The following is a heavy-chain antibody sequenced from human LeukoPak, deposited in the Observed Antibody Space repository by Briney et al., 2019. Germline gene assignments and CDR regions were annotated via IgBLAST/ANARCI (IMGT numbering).Heavy chain of an antibody. Sequence: GGPLRLSCAASGFTVSSNYMSWVRQAPGKGLEWVSVIYSGGSTYYADSVKGRFTISRDNSKNTLYLQMNSLRAEDTAVYYCARVMSGYYVVLDIWGQGTMVTVSS. J-gene: IGHJ3*02. V-gene: IGHV3-66*01. CDR3: ARVMSGYYVVLDI. D-gene: IGHD3-3*01. CDR1: GFTVSSNY. CDR2: IYSGGST.